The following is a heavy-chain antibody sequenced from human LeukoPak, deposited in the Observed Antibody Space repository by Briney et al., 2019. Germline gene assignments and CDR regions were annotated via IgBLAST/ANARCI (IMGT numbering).Heavy chain of an antibody. D-gene: IGHD3-22*01. Sequence: GGSLRLSCATSGFTFSSYAMSWVRQAPGKGLEWVSAISGTGSSTNYADSVKGRFTISRDNSKNTLSLQMNSLRAEDTAVYYCAKDSRGYYDSSGYYYEAYWGQGTLVTVSS. CDR3: AKDSRGYYDSSGYYYEAY. J-gene: IGHJ4*02. V-gene: IGHV3-23*01. CDR2: ISGTGSST. CDR1: GFTFSSYA.